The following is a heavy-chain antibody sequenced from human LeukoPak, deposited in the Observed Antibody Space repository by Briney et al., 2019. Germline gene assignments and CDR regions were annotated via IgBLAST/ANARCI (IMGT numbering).Heavy chain of an antibody. Sequence: ASVKVSCKASGFTLTNYDINWVRQAPGQGLEWMGWMNPINGNTGYARRFQGRVTMTRDTSISTAYMELRSLTSEDTAIYYCVRDGEGVAISVNFWFDPWGQGTLVTVSS. J-gene: IGHJ5*02. V-gene: IGHV1-8*01. D-gene: IGHD3-10*01. CDR2: MNPINGNT. CDR1: GFTLTNYD. CDR3: VRDGEGVAISVNFWFDP.